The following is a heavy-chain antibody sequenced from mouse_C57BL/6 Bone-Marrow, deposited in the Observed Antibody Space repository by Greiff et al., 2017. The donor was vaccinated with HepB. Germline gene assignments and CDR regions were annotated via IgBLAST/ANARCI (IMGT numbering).Heavy chain of an antibody. CDR1: GYTFTDYY. J-gene: IGHJ3*01. D-gene: IGHD2-3*01. V-gene: IGHV1-19*01. CDR3: ARGLLNPPWFAY. CDR2: INPYNGGT. Sequence: EVQLVESGPVLVKPGASVKMSCKASGYTFTDYYMNWVKQSHGKSLEWIGVINPYNGGTSYNQKFKGKATLTVDKSSSTAYMELNSLTSEDSAVYYGARGLLNPPWFAYWGQGTLVTVSA.